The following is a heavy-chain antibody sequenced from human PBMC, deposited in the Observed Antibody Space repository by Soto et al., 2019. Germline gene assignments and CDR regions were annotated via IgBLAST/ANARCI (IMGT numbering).Heavy chain of an antibody. CDR2: IYHDEDN. Sequence: SETLSLTCAVSGDSISTNYYWSWVRQPPGRGLEWIGEIYHDEDNQHNPSIKNRVTISMEKYKKLISQNLTYVTAADTAVYYCSRKLLWFGGGHHSFDPWGQGTLVTVSS. V-gene: IGHV4-4*02. D-gene: IGHD3-10*01. CDR1: GDSISTNYY. J-gene: IGHJ5*02. CDR3: SRKLLWFGGGHHSFDP.